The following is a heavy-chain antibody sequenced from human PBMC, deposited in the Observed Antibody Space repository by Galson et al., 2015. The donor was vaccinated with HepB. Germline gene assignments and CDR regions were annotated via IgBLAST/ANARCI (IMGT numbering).Heavy chain of an antibody. J-gene: IGHJ4*02. CDR3: ARVFSHCSGDSCYPLYFDY. CDR1: GFTFSGYS. Sequence: SLRLSCAASGFTFSGYSMNWVRQAPGKGLEWVSYMSSSRNTIYYADSAKGRFTISRDNAKNSLYLQMNSLRDEDTAVYYCARVFSHCSGDSCYPLYFDYWGRGTLVTVSS. CDR2: MSSSRNTI. V-gene: IGHV3-48*02. D-gene: IGHD2-15*01.